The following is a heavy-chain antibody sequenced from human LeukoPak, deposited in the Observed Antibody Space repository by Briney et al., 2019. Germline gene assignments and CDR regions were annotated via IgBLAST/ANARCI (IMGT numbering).Heavy chain of an antibody. CDR1: GFTFDVYG. V-gene: IGHV3-20*04. CDR2: INWNGGST. Sequence: GGSLRLSCAASGFTFDVYGMSWVRQAPGKGLEWVSGINWNGGSTGYADSVKGRFTISRDNAKNSLYLQMNSLRAEDTALYYCARDQLRGSYYYYLDVWGKGTTVTVSS. D-gene: IGHD2-2*01. J-gene: IGHJ6*03. CDR3: ARDQLRGSYYYYLDV.